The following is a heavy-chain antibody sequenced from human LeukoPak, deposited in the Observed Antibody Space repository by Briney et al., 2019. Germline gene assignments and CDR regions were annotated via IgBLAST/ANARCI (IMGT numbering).Heavy chain of an antibody. CDR1: GFTFSSYS. CDR3: ARDTRGYSYGYPEY. CDR2: ISSSSSYI. D-gene: IGHD5-18*01. V-gene: IGHV3-21*01. Sequence: GGSLRLSCAASGFTFSSYSMNWVRQAPGKGLEWVSSISSSSSYIYYADSVKGRFTISRDNAKSSLYLQMNSLRAEDTAVYYCARDTRGYSYGYPEYWGQGTLVTVSS. J-gene: IGHJ4*02.